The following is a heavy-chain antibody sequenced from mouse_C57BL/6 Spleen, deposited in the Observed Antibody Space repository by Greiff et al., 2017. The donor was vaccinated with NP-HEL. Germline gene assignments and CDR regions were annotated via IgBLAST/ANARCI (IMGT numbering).Heavy chain of an antibody. V-gene: IGHV5-17*01. D-gene: IGHD1-1*01. CDR2: ISSGSSTI. CDR1: GFTFSDYG. Sequence: EVHLVESGGGLVKPGGSLKLSCAASGFTFSDYGMHWVRQAPEKGLEWVAYISSGSSTIYYADTVTGRFTISRDNAKNALFLQMTSLRSANTAMYYCARPSTVVADYAMDYWGQGTSVTVSS. J-gene: IGHJ4*01. CDR3: ARPSTVVADYAMDY.